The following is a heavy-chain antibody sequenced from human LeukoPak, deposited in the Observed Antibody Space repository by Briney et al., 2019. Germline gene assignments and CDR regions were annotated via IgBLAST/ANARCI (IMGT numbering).Heavy chain of an antibody. CDR3: ASILAPGIAVAGTYYYGMDV. Sequence: GGSLRLSCAASGFTVSSNCMSWVRQAPGKGLEWVSVIYSGGSTYYADSVKGRFTISRDNSKNTLYLQMNSLRAEDTAVYYCASILAPGIAVAGTYYYGMDVWGQGTTVTVSS. CDR2: IYSGGST. CDR1: GFTVSSNC. D-gene: IGHD6-19*01. V-gene: IGHV3-53*01. J-gene: IGHJ6*02.